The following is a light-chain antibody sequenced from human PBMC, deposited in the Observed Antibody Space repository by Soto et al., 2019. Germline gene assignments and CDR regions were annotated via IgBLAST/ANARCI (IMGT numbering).Light chain of an antibody. CDR1: QSVLYSSNNKNY. V-gene: IGKV4-1*01. CDR3: QQYYSTPTWT. CDR2: WAS. Sequence: DILMTQSPDSLAVSLGERATINCKSSQSVLYSSNNKNYLAWYQQKPGQPPKLLIYWASTRESGVPDRFSGSGSGTDFTLTISSLQAEDVAVYYCQQYYSTPTWTFGQGTKGEIK. J-gene: IGKJ1*01.